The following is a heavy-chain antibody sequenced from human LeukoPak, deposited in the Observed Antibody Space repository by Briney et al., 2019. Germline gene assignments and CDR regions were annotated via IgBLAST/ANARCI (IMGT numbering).Heavy chain of an antibody. CDR3: ARYTSRGYPLEY. J-gene: IGHJ4*02. V-gene: IGHV3-7*04. CDR1: GFTFSNYW. D-gene: IGHD3-10*01. CDR2: IKQDGSEK. Sequence: GGSLRLSCAASGFTFSNYWMSWVRQAPGKGLEWVANIKQDGSEKYCVDSVKGRFTISRDNVKNSLYLQVNSLRAEDTAVYYCARYTSRGYPLEYWGQGTLVTVSS.